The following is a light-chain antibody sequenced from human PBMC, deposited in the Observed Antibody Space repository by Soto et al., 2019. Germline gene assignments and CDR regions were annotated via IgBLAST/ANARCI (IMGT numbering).Light chain of an antibody. CDR3: SSYTTSNTRQIV. CDR1: SSDVGGYNY. CDR2: DVS. Sequence: QAVLTQPASVCGSPGQSITISCTGTSSDVGGYNYVSWYQHHPGKAPKLMIFDVSNRPSGVSNRFSGSKSGNTASLTISGLQPEDEADYYCSSYTTSNTRQIVFGTGTKLTVL. J-gene: IGLJ1*01. V-gene: IGLV2-14*03.